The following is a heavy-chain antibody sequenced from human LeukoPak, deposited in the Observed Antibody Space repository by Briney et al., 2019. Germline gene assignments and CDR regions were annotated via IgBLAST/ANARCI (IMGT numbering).Heavy chain of an antibody. CDR3: AKAPIFGVAVSAPPFDY. CDR2: ISGSGDST. V-gene: IGHV3-23*01. J-gene: IGHJ4*02. Sequence: GGSLRLSCAASGFTFSSFMTWVRQAPGKGLEWVSAISGSGDSTYYAGSVKGRFTISRDNSKNTLYLQMNSLRAEDTAVYYCAKAPIFGVAVSAPPFDYWGQGTLVTVSS. D-gene: IGHD3-3*01. CDR1: GFTFSSF.